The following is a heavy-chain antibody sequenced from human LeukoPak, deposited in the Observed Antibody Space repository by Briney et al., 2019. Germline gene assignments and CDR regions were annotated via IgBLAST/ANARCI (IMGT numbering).Heavy chain of an antibody. CDR1: GFTFDDYA. Sequence: PGGSLRLSCAASGFTFDDYAMHWVRQAPGKGLEWVSGISWNSGSIGYADSEKGRFTISRDNAKNSLYLQMNSLRAEDTALYYCAKERGATFDYWGQGTLVTVSS. V-gene: IGHV3-9*01. D-gene: IGHD1-26*01. J-gene: IGHJ4*02. CDR3: AKERGATFDY. CDR2: ISWNSGSI.